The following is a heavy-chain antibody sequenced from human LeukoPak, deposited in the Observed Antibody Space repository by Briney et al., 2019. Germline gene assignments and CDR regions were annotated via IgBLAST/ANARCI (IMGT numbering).Heavy chain of an antibody. J-gene: IGHJ4*02. CDR1: GFTFSSYG. CDR3: ARGLTERVYSSSWYSY. CDR2: INHSGST. D-gene: IGHD6-13*01. V-gene: IGHV4-34*01. Sequence: GSLRLSCAASGFTFSSYGMHWVRQPPGKGLEWIGEINHSGSTNYNPSLKSRVTISVGTSKNQFSLKLSSVTAADTAVYYCARGLTERVYSSSWYSYWGQGTLVTVSS.